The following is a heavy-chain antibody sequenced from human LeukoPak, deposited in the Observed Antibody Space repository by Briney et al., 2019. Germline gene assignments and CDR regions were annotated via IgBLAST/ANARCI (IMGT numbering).Heavy chain of an antibody. CDR2: INHSGST. CDR1: GGSFRGYY. D-gene: IGHD4-17*01. V-gene: IGHV4-34*01. J-gene: IGHJ4*02. CDR3: ARGRYGDYERYFDY. Sequence: SETLSLTCAVYGGSFRGYYWSWIRQPPGKGLEWIGEINHSGSTNYNPALKSRVTISVDTSKNQFSLKLSSGTAACTAVYFCARGRYGDYERYFDYWGQGTLVAVSS.